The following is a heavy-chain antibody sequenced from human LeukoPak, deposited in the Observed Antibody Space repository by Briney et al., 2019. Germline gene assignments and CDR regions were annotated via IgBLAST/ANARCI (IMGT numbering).Heavy chain of an antibody. J-gene: IGHJ6*03. D-gene: IGHD3-10*01. CDR3: ARGRGSVVRGVITFYYYYYMDV. CDR1: GYTFTTYD. Sequence: ASVKVSCKASGYTFTTYDINWVRQATGQGLEWMGWMNPNSGNTGYAQKFQGRVTITRNTSISTAYMELSSLRSEDTAVYYCARGRGSVVRGVITFYYYYYMDVWGKGTTVTVSS. CDR2: MNPNSGNT. V-gene: IGHV1-8*03.